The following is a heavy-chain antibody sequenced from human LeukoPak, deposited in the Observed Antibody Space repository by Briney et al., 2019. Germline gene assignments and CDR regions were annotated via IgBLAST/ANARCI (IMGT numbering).Heavy chain of an antibody. CDR2: INSRSRTI. J-gene: IGHJ4*02. V-gene: IGHV3-48*01. CDR1: GFTFSSYS. D-gene: IGHD2-15*01. Sequence: GGSLRLSCAASGFTFSSYSMNWVRQAPGKGLEWISYINSRSRTIYYADSVKGRFTISRDNAKNSLYLQMNSLRAEDTAVYYCAREAADSYFDYWGQGTLVTVSS. CDR3: AREAADSYFDY.